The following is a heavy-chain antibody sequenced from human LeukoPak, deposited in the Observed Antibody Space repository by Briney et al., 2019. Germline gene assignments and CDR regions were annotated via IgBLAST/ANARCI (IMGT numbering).Heavy chain of an antibody. CDR3: ARDARNSGSYYADY. CDR1: GGSISSSSYY. J-gene: IGHJ4*02. CDR2: MYYSGST. Sequence: SETLSLTCTVSGGSISSSSYYWGWIRQPPGKGLEWIGSMYYSGSTYYNPSLKSRATISVDTSKNQFSLKLTSVTAADTAVYYCARDARNSGSYYADYWGQGTLVTVSS. D-gene: IGHD1-26*01. V-gene: IGHV4-39*07.